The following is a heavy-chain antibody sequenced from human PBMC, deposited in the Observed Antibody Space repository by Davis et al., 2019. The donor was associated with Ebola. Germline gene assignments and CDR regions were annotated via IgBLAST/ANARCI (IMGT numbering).Heavy chain of an antibody. D-gene: IGHD3-22*01. Sequence: AASVKVSCKASGYTFTGYYILWVRQAPGQGLEWMGRINPNSGGPNYAQKFQGRVTMNRDTSISTAYMELSRMRSDDTAVYYCASDSDVITMILLELSLPDYWGQGTLVTVSS. V-gene: IGHV1-2*06. CDR2: INPNSGGP. CDR3: ASDSDVITMILLELSLPDY. CDR1: GYTFTGYY. J-gene: IGHJ4*02.